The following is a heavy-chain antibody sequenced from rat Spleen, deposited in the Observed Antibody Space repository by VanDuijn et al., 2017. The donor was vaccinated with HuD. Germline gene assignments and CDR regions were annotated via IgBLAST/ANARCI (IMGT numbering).Heavy chain of an antibody. CDR1: GFTFNNYW. CDR2: ITNTGGST. Sequence: EVQLVESGGGLVQPGRSLKLSCVASGFTFNNYWMTWIRQAPGKGLEWVASITNTGGSTYYPDSVKGRFTISRDNAKSTLYLQMNSLRSEDTATYYCTRYYYDGYYHPYYVMDAWGQGASVTVSS. CDR3: TRYYYDGYYHPYYVMDA. V-gene: IGHV5-31*01. D-gene: IGHD1-12*03. J-gene: IGHJ4*01.